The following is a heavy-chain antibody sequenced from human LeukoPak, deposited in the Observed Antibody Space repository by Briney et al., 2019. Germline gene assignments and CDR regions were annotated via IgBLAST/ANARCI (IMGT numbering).Heavy chain of an antibody. Sequence: ASVKVSCKASGYTFTSYGISWVRQAPGQGLEWMGWISAYNGNTNYAQKLQGRVTMTTDTSTSTAYMELRSLRSDDTAVYYCARDREYDFWSGYYTYFDYWGQGILVTVSS. V-gene: IGHV1-18*01. D-gene: IGHD3-3*01. CDR3: ARDREYDFWSGYYTYFDY. J-gene: IGHJ4*02. CDR1: GYTFTSYG. CDR2: ISAYNGNT.